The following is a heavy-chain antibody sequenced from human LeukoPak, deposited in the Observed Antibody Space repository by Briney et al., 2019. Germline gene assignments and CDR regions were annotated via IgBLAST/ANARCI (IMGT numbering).Heavy chain of an antibody. J-gene: IGHJ4*02. CDR2: IIPIFGTA. CDR1: GGTFSSYA. CDR3: ARDVNFDY. Sequence: SMKVSCKASGGTFSSYAISWVRQAPGQGLEWMGGIIPIFGTANYAQKFRGRVTITADESTSTAYMELSSLRSEGTAVYYCARDVNFDYWGQGTLVTVSS. V-gene: IGHV1-69*13.